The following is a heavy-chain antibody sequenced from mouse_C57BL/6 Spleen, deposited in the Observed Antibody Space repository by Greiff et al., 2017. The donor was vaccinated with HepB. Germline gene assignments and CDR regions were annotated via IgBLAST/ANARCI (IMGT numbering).Heavy chain of an antibody. CDR2: ISDGGSYT. CDR1: GFTFSSYA. V-gene: IGHV5-4*03. J-gene: IGHJ4*01. Sequence: EVMLVESGGGLVKPGGSLKLSCAASGFTFSSYAMSWVRQTPEKRLEWVATISDGGSYTYYPDNVKGRFTISRDNAKNNLYLQMSHLKSEDTAMYYCAVATDYAMDYWGQGTSVTVSS. D-gene: IGHD1-1*01. CDR3: AVATDYAMDY.